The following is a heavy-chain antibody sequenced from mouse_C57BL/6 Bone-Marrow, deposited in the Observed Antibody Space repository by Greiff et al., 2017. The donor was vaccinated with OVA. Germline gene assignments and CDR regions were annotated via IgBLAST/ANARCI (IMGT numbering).Heavy chain of an antibody. CDR3: ARPSSCDEYYAMDY. Sequence: QVQLQQPGTELVKPGASVKLSCKASGYTFTRYWMHWVKQRPGQGLEWIGNINPSNGGTHYNEKFKSKATLTVDTSSSTAYMQLSSLTSEDSAVSEGARPSSCDEYYAMDYWGQGTSVTVSS. CDR1: GYTFTRYW. V-gene: IGHV1-53*01. D-gene: IGHD3-2*02. J-gene: IGHJ4*01. CDR2: INPSNGGT.